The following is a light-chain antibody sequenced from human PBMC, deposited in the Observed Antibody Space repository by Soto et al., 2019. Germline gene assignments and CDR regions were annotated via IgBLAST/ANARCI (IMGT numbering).Light chain of an antibody. Sequence: QSVLTQPPSASGTPGQRVTISCSGGSSNIGSNIVNWYQQLPGTAPKLLIYNNDQRPSGVPDRFSGSKSGTLASLAISGLQSEDEADYYCAAWDDGLNGWVFGGGTKLTVL. V-gene: IGLV1-44*01. CDR2: NND. CDR1: SSNIGSNI. J-gene: IGLJ3*02. CDR3: AAWDDGLNGWV.